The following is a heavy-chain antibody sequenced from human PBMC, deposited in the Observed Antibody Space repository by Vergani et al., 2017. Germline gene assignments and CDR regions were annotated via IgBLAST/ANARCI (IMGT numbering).Heavy chain of an antibody. J-gene: IGHJ6*03. CDR1: GYTFTSYG. CDR3: AREGEEIVVVPAARYYYYYMDV. CDR2: ISVYNGNT. D-gene: IGHD2-2*01. Sequence: QVQLVQSGAEVKKPGASVKVSCKASGYTFTSYGISWVRQAPGQGLEWMGWISVYNGNTNYAQKLQGRVTMTTDTSTSTAYMERRSLRSDDTAVYYCAREGEEIVVVPAARYYYYYMDVWGKGTTVTVSS. V-gene: IGHV1-18*01.